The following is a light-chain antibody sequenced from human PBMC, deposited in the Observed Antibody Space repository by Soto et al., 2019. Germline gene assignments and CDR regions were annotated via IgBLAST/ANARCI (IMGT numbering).Light chain of an antibody. CDR2: RNN. CDR3: ASWDDSLRGCV. Sequence: QSVLTQPPSASGTPGQRVTISCSGSSSNIEYNSVYWYQQLPGSAPKLLIHRNNQRPSVVPDRFSASKSGASASLAISGLRFEDEADYHCASWDDSLRGCVFGTGTKRTVL. V-gene: IGLV1-47*01. J-gene: IGLJ1*01. CDR1: SSNIEYNS.